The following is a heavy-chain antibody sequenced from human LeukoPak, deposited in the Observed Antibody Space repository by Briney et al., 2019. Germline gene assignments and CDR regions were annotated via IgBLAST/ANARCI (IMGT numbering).Heavy chain of an antibody. CDR1: GFSFSSYA. D-gene: IGHD2-15*01. J-gene: IGHJ4*02. CDR3: AKAPVTSCRGAFCYPFDY. V-gene: IGHV3-23*01. Sequence: GGSLRLSCAASGFSFSSYAMSWVRQAPGKGLEWVSAMSSSDDGRYYAASVRGRFTISRDTSRNTLYLQMNSLRAEDAAVYYCAKAPVTSCRGAFCYPFDYWGQGPLVTVSS. CDR2: MSSSDDGR.